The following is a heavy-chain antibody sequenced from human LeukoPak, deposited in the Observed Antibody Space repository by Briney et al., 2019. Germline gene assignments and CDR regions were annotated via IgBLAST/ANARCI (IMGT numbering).Heavy chain of an antibody. Sequence: SETLSLTCTVSGGSSSSSSYYWGWIRQPPGKGLEWIGSIYYSGSTYYNPSLKSRVTISVDTSKNQFSLKLSSVTAADTAVYYCARREGYSYGSDWFDPWGQGILVTVSS. J-gene: IGHJ5*02. V-gene: IGHV4-39*01. CDR2: IYYSGST. D-gene: IGHD5-18*01. CDR3: ARREGYSYGSDWFDP. CDR1: GGSSSSSSYY.